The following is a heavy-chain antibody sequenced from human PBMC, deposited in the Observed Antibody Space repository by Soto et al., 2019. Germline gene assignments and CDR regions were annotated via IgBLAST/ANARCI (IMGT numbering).Heavy chain of an antibody. V-gene: IGHV3-30-3*01. J-gene: IGHJ4*02. CDR1: GFTFSNYA. Sequence: QVQLVESGGGVVQPGRSLRLSCAASGFTFSNYAVHWVRQAPGKGLEWVAVISDDGGTKNYADSVKGRFTISRDNSRNTLYLQMNSLRVEDTAVYYCASKFPYDSGTYLFDLDYWGQGTLVTVSS. CDR2: ISDDGGTK. CDR3: ASKFPYDSGTYLFDLDY. D-gene: IGHD3-10*01.